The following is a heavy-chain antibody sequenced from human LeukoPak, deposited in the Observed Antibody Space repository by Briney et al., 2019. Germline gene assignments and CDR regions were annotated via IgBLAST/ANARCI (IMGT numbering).Heavy chain of an antibody. J-gene: IGHJ4*02. CDR2: INSDGSST. D-gene: IGHD3-3*01. CDR1: GFPFSSYW. Sequence: QAGGPWGLPCAASGFPFSSYWWPWAPQAPGKGRVWFSRINSDGSSTSYADSVKGRFTISRDNAKNTLYLQMNSLRAEDTAVYYCARSTIFGVEIDYWGQGTLVTVSS. CDR3: ARSTIFGVEIDY. V-gene: IGHV3-74*01.